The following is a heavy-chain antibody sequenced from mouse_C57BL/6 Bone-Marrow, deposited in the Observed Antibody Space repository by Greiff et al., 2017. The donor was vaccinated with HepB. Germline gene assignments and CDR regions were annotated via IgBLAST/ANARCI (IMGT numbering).Heavy chain of an antibody. V-gene: IGHV1-15*01. CDR3: TREVVATNYFDY. J-gene: IGHJ2*01. Sequence: QVQLQQSGAELVRPGAQVRRSCKASGYTFTDYEMHWGKQTPVHGLEWIGAIDPETGGTAYNQKFKGKAILTADKSSSTAYMELRSLTSEDSAVYYCTREVVATNYFDYWGQGTTLTVSS. D-gene: IGHD1-1*01. CDR2: IDPETGGT. CDR1: GYTFTDYE.